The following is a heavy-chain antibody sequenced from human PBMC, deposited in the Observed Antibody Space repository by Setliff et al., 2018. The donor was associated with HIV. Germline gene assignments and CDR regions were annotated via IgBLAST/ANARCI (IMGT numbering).Heavy chain of an antibody. Sequence: GGSLRLSCEASGFTFSTYGMNWVRHAPGKGLEWVAQISSSGFPIYYADSVRGRFTASRDNGKNSLFLQMNSLRAEDTAVYYCAVHYYDSSGYDYWGQGTLVTVSS. CDR1: GFTFSTYG. V-gene: IGHV3-48*01. CDR2: ISSSGFPI. J-gene: IGHJ4*02. CDR3: AVHYYDSSGYDY. D-gene: IGHD3-22*01.